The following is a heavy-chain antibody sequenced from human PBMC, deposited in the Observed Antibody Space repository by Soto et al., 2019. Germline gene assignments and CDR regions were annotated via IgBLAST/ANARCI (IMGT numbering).Heavy chain of an antibody. D-gene: IGHD4-17*01. Sequence: EVQLVESGGGLVQPGGSLRLSCAASGFTFSSYWMHWVRQAPGKGLVWVSRINMDGSRINYADSVKGRFTISRDNAKSTLSLQMNSLSADDTALYYCARGIYGDXXAFDMWGQWTMVTVSP. CDR2: INMDGSRI. J-gene: IGHJ3*02. V-gene: IGHV3-74*01. CDR1: GFTFSSYW. CDR3: ARGIYGDXXAFDM.